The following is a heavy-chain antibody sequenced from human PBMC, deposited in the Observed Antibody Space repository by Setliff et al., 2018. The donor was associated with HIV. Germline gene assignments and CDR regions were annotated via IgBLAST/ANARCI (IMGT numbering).Heavy chain of an antibody. CDR3: ARAPNSPYYSNIWYADY. CDR2: IYPDDSDT. V-gene: IGHV5-51*01. D-gene: IGHD4-4*01. J-gene: IGHJ4*02. CDR1: GYSFTTYG. Sequence: PGESLKISCKGSGYSFTTYGIGWVRQRPGKGLEWMGIIYPDDSDTTYSPSFQGQVTISADKSISTAYLQWSSLKASDTGMYFCARAPNSPYYSNIWYADYWGQGTLVTVSS.